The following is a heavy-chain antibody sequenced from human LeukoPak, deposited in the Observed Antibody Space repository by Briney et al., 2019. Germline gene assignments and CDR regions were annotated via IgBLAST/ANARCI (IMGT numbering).Heavy chain of an antibody. CDR1: GYKFTNYG. Sequence: GASVKVSCKASGYKFTNYGINWVRQAPGQGLEWMGWINGHNGKSNYSQKFQDRVTMTTDTSTSTAYMELRSLRYDDTAAYYCVRVPELPEYWGQGTLVTVSS. V-gene: IGHV1-18*01. CDR2: INGHNGKS. CDR3: VRVPELPEY. J-gene: IGHJ4*02. D-gene: IGHD2-15*01.